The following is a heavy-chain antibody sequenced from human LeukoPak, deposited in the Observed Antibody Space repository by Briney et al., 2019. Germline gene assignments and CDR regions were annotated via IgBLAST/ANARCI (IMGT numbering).Heavy chain of an antibody. D-gene: IGHD3-3*02. V-gene: IGHV3-53*01. Sequence: GGSLRLSCAASGFTVSSNLMTWVRQSPGRGLEWLSSSYSAGATYYADSVKGRFTISRDHSNNSVSLQMTNLRVEDTAIYYCARGASRISWPGIDYWGQGTLVTVSS. CDR1: GFTVSSNL. CDR2: SYSAGAT. J-gene: IGHJ4*02. CDR3: ARGASRISWPGIDY.